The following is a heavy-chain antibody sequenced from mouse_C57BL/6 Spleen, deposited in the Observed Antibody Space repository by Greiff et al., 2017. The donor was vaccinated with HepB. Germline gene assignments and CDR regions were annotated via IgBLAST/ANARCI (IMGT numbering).Heavy chain of an antibody. CDR3: ARILDSTYAMDY. Sequence: VQLKESGPVLVKPGASVKMSCKASGYTFTDYYMNWVKQSHGKSLEWIGVINPYNGGTSYNQKFKGKATLTVDKSSSTAYMELNSLTSEDSAVYYCARILDSTYAMDYWGQGTSVTVSS. CDR2: INPYNGGT. J-gene: IGHJ4*01. CDR1: GYTFTDYY. D-gene: IGHD2-5*01. V-gene: IGHV1-19*01.